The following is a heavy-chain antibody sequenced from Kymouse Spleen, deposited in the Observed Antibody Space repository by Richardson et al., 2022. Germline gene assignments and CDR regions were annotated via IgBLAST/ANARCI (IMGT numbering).Heavy chain of an antibody. CDR3: ARGHSNFYFDY. J-gene: IGHJ4*02. V-gene: IGHV4-34*01. Sequence: QVQLQQWGAGLLKPSETLSLTCAVYGGSFSGYYWSWIRQPPGKGLEWIGEINHSGSTNYNPSLKSRVTISVDTSKNQFSLKLSSVTAADTAVYYCARGHSNFYFDYWGQGTLVTVSS. D-gene: IGHD4-11,IGHD4-11*01. CDR1: GGSFSGYY. CDR2: INHSGST.